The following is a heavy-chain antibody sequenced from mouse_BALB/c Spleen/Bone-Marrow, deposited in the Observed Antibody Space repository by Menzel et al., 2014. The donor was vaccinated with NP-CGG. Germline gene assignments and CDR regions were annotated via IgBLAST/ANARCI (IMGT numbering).Heavy chain of an antibody. Sequence: EVQLVEFGGGLVQPGGSLKLSCAASGFDFSRYWMSWVRQAPGKGLEWIGEINPDSNTINYTPSLKDKFIISRDNAKNTLYLQMSKVRSEDTALYYCARLGYYGGFAYWGQGTLVTVSA. V-gene: IGHV4-1*02. CDR1: GFDFSRYW. D-gene: IGHD2-3*01. J-gene: IGHJ3*01. CDR2: INPDSNTI. CDR3: ARLGYYGGFAY.